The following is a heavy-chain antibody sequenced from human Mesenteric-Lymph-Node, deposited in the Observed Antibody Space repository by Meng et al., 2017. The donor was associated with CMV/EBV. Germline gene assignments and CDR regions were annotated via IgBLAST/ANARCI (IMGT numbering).Heavy chain of an antibody. CDR2: INPNSGGT. D-gene: IGHD3-10*01. V-gene: IGHV1-2*02. Sequence: ASVKVSCKASGYTFTGYYMHWVRQAPGQGLEWMGWINPNSGGTNYAQKFQGRVTMTRDTSISTAYMELSRLRSDDTAVYYCARAVDYVGVGDYWGQGTLVTVSS. CDR3: ARAVDYVGVGDY. J-gene: IGHJ4*02. CDR1: GYTFTGYY.